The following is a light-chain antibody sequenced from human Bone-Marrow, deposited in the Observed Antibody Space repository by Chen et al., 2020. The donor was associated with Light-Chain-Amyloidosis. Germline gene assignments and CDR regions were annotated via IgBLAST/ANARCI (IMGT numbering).Light chain of an antibody. CDR3: QSYQGSSQGV. J-gene: IGLJ3*02. V-gene: IGLV6-57*01. Sequence: NFMLTQPHSVSESPGKTVIISCTRSSGSIATNYVQWYQQRPGSSPTTVIYEDDQRPSGVPDRFSGSIAGSSNSASLTSSGLKTEDEADYYCQSYQGSSQGVFGGGTKLTVL. CDR2: EDD. CDR1: SGSIATNY.